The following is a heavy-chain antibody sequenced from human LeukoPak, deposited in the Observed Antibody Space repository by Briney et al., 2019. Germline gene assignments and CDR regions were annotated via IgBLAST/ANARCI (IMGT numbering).Heavy chain of an antibody. V-gene: IGHV4-59*08. CDR2: IYHNGDT. Sequence: SETLSLTCSVSGGSISTHYWSWIRQSPGKGLEWIGYIYHNGDTNYNPSFKSRVTISVDTSKNQFSLRLMSVTAADTAIYYCARHSYTPFDYWGQGSLVTVSS. J-gene: IGHJ4*02. CDR1: GGSISTHY. CDR3: ARHSYTPFDY. D-gene: IGHD2-2*02.